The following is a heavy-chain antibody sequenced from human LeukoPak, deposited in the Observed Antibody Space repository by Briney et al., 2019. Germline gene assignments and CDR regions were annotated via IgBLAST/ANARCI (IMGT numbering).Heavy chain of an antibody. D-gene: IGHD5-18*01. J-gene: IGHJ4*02. Sequence: PSETLSLTCTVSGGSLSSGGYYGSWIRQPPGKGLEWIGYIYHSGSTYYNPSLKSRVTISVDRSKNQFSLKLSSVTAADTAVYYCARGLGRGIQIFDYWGQGTLVTVSS. V-gene: IGHV4-30-2*01. CDR3: ARGLGRGIQIFDY. CDR2: IYHSGST. CDR1: GGSLSSGGYY.